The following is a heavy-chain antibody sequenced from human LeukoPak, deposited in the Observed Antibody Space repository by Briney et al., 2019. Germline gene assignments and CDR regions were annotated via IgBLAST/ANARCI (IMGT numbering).Heavy chain of an antibody. J-gene: IGHJ3*02. CDR2: ISGSGGST. Sequence: PGGSLRLACAASGFTFTSYAMSCVRQAPGKGLEWVSAISGSGGSTFYADSVKGRFNIPRYHYKNTLYLQMNSLRAEDTAVYYCAKTGVGATYDAFDIWGQGTMVTVSS. CDR1: GFTFTSYA. V-gene: IGHV3-23*01. D-gene: IGHD1-26*01. CDR3: AKTGVGATYDAFDI.